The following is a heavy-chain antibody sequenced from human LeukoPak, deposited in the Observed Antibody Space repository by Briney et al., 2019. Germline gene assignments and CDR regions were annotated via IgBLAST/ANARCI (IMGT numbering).Heavy chain of an antibody. V-gene: IGHV6-1*01. CDR1: GDSVSRNSAA. Sequence: RSQTLSLTCAISGDSVSRNSAAWNWIRQSPSRGLEWLGRTYYRSKWYSEYAVSVKSRITINPDTSKNQFSLQLSSVTPEDTAVYYCASLTGDESYWGQGTVVTVSS. D-gene: IGHD7-27*01. J-gene: IGHJ4*02. CDR3: ASLTGDESY. CDR2: TYYRSKWYS.